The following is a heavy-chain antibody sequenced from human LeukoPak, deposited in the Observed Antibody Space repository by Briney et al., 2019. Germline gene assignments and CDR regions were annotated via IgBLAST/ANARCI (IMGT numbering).Heavy chain of an antibody. D-gene: IGHD3-3*01. CDR2: ISCDGSNK. J-gene: IGHJ6*02. CDR1: GFTFSSYA. Sequence: GRSLRLSCAASGFTFSSYAMHWVRQAPGKGLEWVAVISCDGSNKYYADSVKGRFTISRDNSKNTLYLQMNSLRAEDTAVYYCARDTLLDYYYYGMDVWGQGTTVTVSS. V-gene: IGHV3-30-3*01. CDR3: ARDTLLDYYYYGMDV.